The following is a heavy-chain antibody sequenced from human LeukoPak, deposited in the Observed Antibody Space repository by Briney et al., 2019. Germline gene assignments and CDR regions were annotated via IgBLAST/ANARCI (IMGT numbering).Heavy chain of an antibody. CDR3: ARDRVSTSPNYFDY. Sequence: ASETLSLTCTVSGGSVSSGSYYWSWIRQPPGKGLEWIGYIYYSGSTNYNPSLKSRVTISVDTSKNQFSLKLSSVTAADTAVYYCARDRVSTSPNYFDYWGQGTLVTVSS. V-gene: IGHV4-61*01. CDR2: IYYSGST. J-gene: IGHJ4*02. CDR1: GGSVSSGSYY. D-gene: IGHD2-2*01.